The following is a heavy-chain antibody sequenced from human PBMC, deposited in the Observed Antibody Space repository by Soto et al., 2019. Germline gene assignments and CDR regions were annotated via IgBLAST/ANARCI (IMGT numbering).Heavy chain of an antibody. V-gene: IGHV4-31*03. CDR3: ARAPAPWYFDY. Sequence: QVQLQESGPGLVKPSQTLSLRCSGSGGSVGRGAFYWSWIRQHPGKGLEWIGYIYYSGSAYYNPSLKSRVTISLDTSQNQFSLKLTSVTVADTAVYYCARAPAPWYFDYWGQGTLVTVSS. J-gene: IGHJ4*02. CDR2: IYYSGSA. CDR1: GGSVGRGAFY.